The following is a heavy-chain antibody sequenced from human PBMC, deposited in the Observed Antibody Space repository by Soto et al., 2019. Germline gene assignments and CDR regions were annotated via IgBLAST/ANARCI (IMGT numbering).Heavy chain of an antibody. CDR3: ARDKITGLFDY. J-gene: IGHJ4*02. CDR2: INHTGST. Sequence: QVQLQQWGAGLLKPSETLSLTCAVYGGSFSGYSWTWIRQPPGTGLEWIGEINHTGSTNYNPSLKSRVTISVGTPKNQFSLKLTSVTAADTAVYYCARDKITGLFDYWGQGTLVTVSS. CDR1: GGSFSGYS. D-gene: IGHD2-8*02. V-gene: IGHV4-34*01.